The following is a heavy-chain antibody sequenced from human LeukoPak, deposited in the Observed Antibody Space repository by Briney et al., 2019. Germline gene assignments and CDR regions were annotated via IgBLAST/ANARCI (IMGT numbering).Heavy chain of an antibody. CDR1: GFTFSTYE. CDR3: VKDDKSGSYLDY. D-gene: IGHD1-26*01. V-gene: IGHV3-33*06. CDR2: IWYDGSNK. J-gene: IGHJ4*02. Sequence: GGSLRLSCAASGFTFSTYEMNWVRQAPGKGLEWVAVIWYDGSNKYYADSVKGRFTISRDNSKNTLYLQMNSLRAEDTAVYYCVKDDKSGSYLDYWGQGALVTVSS.